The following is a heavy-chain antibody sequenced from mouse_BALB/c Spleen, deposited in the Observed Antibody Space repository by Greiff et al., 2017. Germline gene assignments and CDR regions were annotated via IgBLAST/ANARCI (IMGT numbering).Heavy chain of an antibody. CDR3: ARFGYAWFAY. CDR2: ISSGSSTI. V-gene: IGHV5-17*02. Sequence: EVKLVESGGGLVLPGGSRKSSCAASGFTFSSFGMLLVRLAPEKGLEWVAYISSGSSTIYSADTVKGRFTISRDNPKNTLFLQMTSLRSEDTAMYYCARFGYAWFAYWGQGTLVTVSA. CDR1: GFTFSSFG. J-gene: IGHJ3*01. D-gene: IGHD2-2*01.